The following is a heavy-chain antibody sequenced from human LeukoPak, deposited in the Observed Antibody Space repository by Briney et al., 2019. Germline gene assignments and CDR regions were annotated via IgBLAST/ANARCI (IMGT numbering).Heavy chain of an antibody. D-gene: IGHD6-6*01. V-gene: IGHV4-59*01. CDR1: GGSISSYY. J-gene: IGHJ4*02. CDR3: AREGGGSSSPYFDY. CDR2: IYYSGST. Sequence: SETLSLTCTVSGGSISSYYWSWIRQPPGKGLQWIGYIYYSGSTNYNPSLKSRVTISVDTSKNQFSLRPSSVTAADTAVYYCAREGGGSSSPYFDYWGQGTLVTVSS.